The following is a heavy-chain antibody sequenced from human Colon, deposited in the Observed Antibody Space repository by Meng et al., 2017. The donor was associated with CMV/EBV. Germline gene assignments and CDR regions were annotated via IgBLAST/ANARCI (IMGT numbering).Heavy chain of an antibody. J-gene: IGHJ3*02. CDR1: GFTFSAYA. CDR3: ATGLMSAFEI. CDR2: IGSSGTIA. Sequence: GESLRPSCVGSGFTFSAYAMSWVRQAPGKGLEWVSVIGSSGTIARYADSVKGRFAISRDNSTNTVYLQMNSLRGEDTAVYYCATGLMSAFEIWGQGTMVTVSS. V-gene: IGHV3-23*05. D-gene: IGHD2-8*01.